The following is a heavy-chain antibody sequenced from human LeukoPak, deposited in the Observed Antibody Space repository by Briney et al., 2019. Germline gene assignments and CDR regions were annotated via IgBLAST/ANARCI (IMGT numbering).Heavy chain of an antibody. J-gene: IGHJ6*04. CDR2: IYHSGST. V-gene: IGHV4-4*02. CDR1: GGSISSSNW. CDR3: ARVIQGYYGSGSYYNSTPYYYYYYGMDV. Sequence: PSGTLSLTCAVSGGSISSSNWWSWVRQPPGKGLEWIGEIYHSGSTNYNPSLKSRVTISVDKSKNQFSLKLSSVTAADTAVYYCARVIQGYYGSGSYYNSTPYYYYYYGMDVWGKGTTVTVSS. D-gene: IGHD3-10*01.